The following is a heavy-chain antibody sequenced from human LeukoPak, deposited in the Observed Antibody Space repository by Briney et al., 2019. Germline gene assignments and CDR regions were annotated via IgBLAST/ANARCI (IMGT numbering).Heavy chain of an antibody. V-gene: IGHV3-74*01. J-gene: IGHJ4*02. CDR1: GFTFSSYW. CDR2: IDTDGSNT. Sequence: GGSLRLSCAASGFTFSSYWIHWVRQAPGKGLVWVSRIDTDGSNTNYADSVKGRFTISRDNAQNTVYLQMNSLRTEDTAVYYCVRDGSSWGNFDYWGQGTLVSVSS. CDR3: VRDGSSWGNFDY. D-gene: IGHD7-27*01.